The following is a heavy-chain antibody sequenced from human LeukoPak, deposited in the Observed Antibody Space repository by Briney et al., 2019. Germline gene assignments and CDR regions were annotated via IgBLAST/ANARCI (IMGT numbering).Heavy chain of an antibody. J-gene: IGHJ5*02. D-gene: IGHD6-19*01. Sequence: PGGSLRLSCAASGFTFSSYWMSWVRQAPGKGLEWVSSIYSDGNTYYADSVKGRFTLSRDSSRNTLYLQMNDLRVEDTAVYYCAGDTHSSSWYDHWGQGTLVTVSS. CDR3: AGDTHSSSWYDH. CDR1: GFTFSSYW. CDR2: IYSDGNT. V-gene: IGHV3-53*01.